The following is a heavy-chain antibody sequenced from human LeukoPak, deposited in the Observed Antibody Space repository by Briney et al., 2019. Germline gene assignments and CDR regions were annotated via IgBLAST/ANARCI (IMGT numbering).Heavy chain of an antibody. Sequence: PSETLSLTCVVYGGSFSGYYWSWIRQPPGKGLEWIGEINHSGSTNYNPSLKSRVTISVDTSKNQFSLKLSSVTAADTAVYYCASGSYYRFDYWGQGTLVTVSS. CDR3: ASGSYYRFDY. D-gene: IGHD1-26*01. CDR2: INHSGST. J-gene: IGHJ4*02. CDR1: GGSFSGYY. V-gene: IGHV4-34*01.